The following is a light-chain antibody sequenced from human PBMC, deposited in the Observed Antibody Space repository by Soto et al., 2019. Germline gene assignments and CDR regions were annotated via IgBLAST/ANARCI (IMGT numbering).Light chain of an antibody. J-gene: IGKJ1*01. V-gene: IGKV1-5*01. CDR3: QQYNSYPWT. CDR2: DAS. Sequence: DIQMTQSPSTLSSSVGQSVTITCRASQTISNWLAWYQQKPGKAPNLLIYDASSLESGVPSRFSGSGSGTEFTLTISSLQPDDFSTYYCQQYNSYPWTFGQGTKVEVK. CDR1: QTISNW.